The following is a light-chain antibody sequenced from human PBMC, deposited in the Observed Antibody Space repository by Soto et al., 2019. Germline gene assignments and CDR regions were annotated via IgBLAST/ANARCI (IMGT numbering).Light chain of an antibody. J-gene: IGKJ1*01. CDR1: QSISSW. CDR2: KAS. CDR3: QQYKGYWT. Sequence: DIQMTQSPSTLSASVGDRVTITCRASQSISSWLAWYQQKPGRAPNLLIYKASSLESGVPSRFSGSGSGTEFTLTISSLHPDDFATYYCQQYKGYWTFGQGTKVEIK. V-gene: IGKV1-5*03.